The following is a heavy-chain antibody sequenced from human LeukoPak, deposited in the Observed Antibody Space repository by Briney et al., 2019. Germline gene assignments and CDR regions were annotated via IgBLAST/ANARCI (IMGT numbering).Heavy chain of an antibody. V-gene: IGHV4-4*07. Sequence: SETLSLTCTVSGGSISSCYWSWIRQPAGKGLEWIGRIYTSGSTNYNPSLKSRVTMSVDTSKNQFSLKLSSVTAADTAVYYCARSSMVRGVINLYYYYYMDVWGKGTTVTISS. CDR2: IYTSGST. CDR3: ARSSMVRGVINLYYYYYMDV. CDR1: GGSISSCY. J-gene: IGHJ6*03. D-gene: IGHD3-10*01.